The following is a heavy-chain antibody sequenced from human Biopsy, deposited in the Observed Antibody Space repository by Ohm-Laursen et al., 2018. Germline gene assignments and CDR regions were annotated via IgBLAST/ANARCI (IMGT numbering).Heavy chain of an antibody. D-gene: IGHD3-10*01. CDR1: GFTFGDYY. V-gene: IGHV3-11*01. J-gene: IGHJ4*02. Sequence: SLRLSCADSGFTFGDYYMSWIRQAPGKGLEWLSYISGSGVTKMYADSVMGRFTVSRDNAKNSLYLEMNNLTVEDTAVYYYSTDGAGSYNENWGQGTLVSVSS. CDR2: ISGSGVTK. CDR3: STDGAGSYNEN.